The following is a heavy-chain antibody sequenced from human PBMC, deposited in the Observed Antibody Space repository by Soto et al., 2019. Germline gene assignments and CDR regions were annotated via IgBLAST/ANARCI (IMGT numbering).Heavy chain of an antibody. CDR3: ARLVEYSSSSDYYYYMDV. CDR1: GGSISSYY. D-gene: IGHD6-6*01. V-gene: IGHV4-59*08. CDR2: IYYSGST. Sequence: SETLSLTCTVSGGSISSYYWSWIRQPPGKGLEWIGYIYYSGSTNYNPSLKSRVTISVDTSKNQFSLKLSSVTAADTAVYYCARLVEYSSSSDYYYYMDVWGKGTTVTVSS. J-gene: IGHJ6*03.